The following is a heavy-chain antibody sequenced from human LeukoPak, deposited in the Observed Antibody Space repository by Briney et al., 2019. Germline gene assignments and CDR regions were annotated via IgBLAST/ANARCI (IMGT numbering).Heavy chain of an antibody. CDR3: AKDLGSGYDIFDY. CDR2: LSGTGGST. J-gene: IGHJ4*02. V-gene: IGHV3-23*01. D-gene: IGHD5-12*01. CDR1: GIAFSTYA. Sequence: GGSLRLSCVASGIAFSTYAMSWVRQAPGKGLEWVSTLSGTGGSTYYADSVKGRFTISRDNSKNTLYLQVSSLRAEDTAVYYCAKDLGSGYDIFDYWGQGTLVTVSS.